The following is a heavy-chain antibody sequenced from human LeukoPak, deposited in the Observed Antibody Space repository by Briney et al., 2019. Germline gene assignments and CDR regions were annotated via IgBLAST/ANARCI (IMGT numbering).Heavy chain of an antibody. J-gene: IGHJ4*02. Sequence: GGSLRLSCAASGFTFSSYAMSWVRQAPGKGLEWVSAISGSGGSTYYADSVKGRFTISRDNSKNTLYLQMNSLRAEDTAVYYCANYYGSGSYSTNYFDYWGQGTLVPVSS. CDR2: ISGSGGST. CDR3: ANYYGSGSYSTNYFDY. V-gene: IGHV3-23*01. D-gene: IGHD3-10*01. CDR1: GFTFSSYA.